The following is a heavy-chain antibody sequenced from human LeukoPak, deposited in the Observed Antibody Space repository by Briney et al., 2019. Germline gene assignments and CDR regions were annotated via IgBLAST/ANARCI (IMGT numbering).Heavy chain of an antibody. CDR1: GGSISSGGYY. J-gene: IGHJ4*02. CDR3: AREGILGPYNYFDY. CDR2: IYYSGST. D-gene: IGHD2-2*02. V-gene: IGHV4-61*08. Sequence: SETLSLTCTVSGGSISSGGYYWSWIRQPPGKGLEWIGYIYYSGSTNYNPSLKSRVTISVDTSKNQFSLKLSSVTAADTAVYYCAREGILGPYNYFDYWGQGTLVTVSS.